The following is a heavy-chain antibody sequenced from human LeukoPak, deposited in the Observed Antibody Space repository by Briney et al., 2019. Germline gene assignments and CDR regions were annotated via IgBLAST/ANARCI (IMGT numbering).Heavy chain of an antibody. V-gene: IGHV3-23*01. J-gene: IGHJ3*02. D-gene: IGHD3-22*01. CDR1: GFTFSSYA. CDR3: AKDHGYYDSSGYHWDAFDI. CDR2: ISGSGGST. Sequence: GGSLRLSCAASGFTFSSYAVSWVRQAPGKGLEWVSAISGSGGSTYYADSVKGRFTISRDNSKNTLYLQMNSLRAEDTAVYYCAKDHGYYDSSGYHWDAFDIWGQGTMVTVSS.